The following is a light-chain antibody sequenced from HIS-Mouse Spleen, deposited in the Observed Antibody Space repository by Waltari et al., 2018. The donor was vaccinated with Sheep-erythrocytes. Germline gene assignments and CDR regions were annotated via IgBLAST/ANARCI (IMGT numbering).Light chain of an antibody. J-gene: IGLJ3*02. CDR3: CSYAGSSTPWV. V-gene: IGLV2-23*01. Sequence: QSALTQPASVPGSPGPSITLSCTGTSRDVRSYTLVSWYQQHPGKAPKLMIYEGSKRPSGVSNRFSGSKSGNTASLTISGLQAEDEADYYCCSYAGSSTPWVFGGGTKLTVL. CDR2: EGS. CDR1: SRDVRSYTL.